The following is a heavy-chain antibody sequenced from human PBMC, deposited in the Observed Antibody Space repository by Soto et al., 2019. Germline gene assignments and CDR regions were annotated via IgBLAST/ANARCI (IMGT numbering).Heavy chain of an antibody. CDR2: INHSGST. Sequence: SETLSLTCAVYGGSFSGCYWSWIRQPPGKGLEWIGEINHSGSTNYNPSLKSRVTISVDTSKNQFSLKLSSVTAADTAVYYCARGGNEVPAAIGYYYYYGMDAWGQGTTVTVYS. CDR3: ARGGNEVPAAIGYYYYYGMDA. V-gene: IGHV4-34*01. D-gene: IGHD2-2*01. J-gene: IGHJ6*02. CDR1: GGSFSGCY.